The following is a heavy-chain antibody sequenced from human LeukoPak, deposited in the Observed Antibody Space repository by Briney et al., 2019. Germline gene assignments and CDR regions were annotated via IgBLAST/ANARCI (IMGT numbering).Heavy chain of an antibody. CDR3: AKDHVNDIYYYYFMDV. CDR2: IIQDGSVT. V-gene: IGHV3-74*01. Sequence: GGSVRLSCVTSGITFSNYYMHWVRQVPGEGMVGVPHIIQDGSVTSYADAVKGRFTISRDNSKNTLYLQMDSLRADDTALYYCAKDHVNDIYYYYFMDVWGTGTSVTVSS. D-gene: IGHD3-9*01. J-gene: IGHJ6*03. CDR1: GITFSNYY.